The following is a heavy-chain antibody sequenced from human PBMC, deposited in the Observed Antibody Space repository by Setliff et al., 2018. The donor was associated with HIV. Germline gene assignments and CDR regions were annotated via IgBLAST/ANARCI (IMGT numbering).Heavy chain of an antibody. V-gene: IGHV4-59*12. D-gene: IGHD1-26*01. J-gene: IGHJ5*02. CDR2: IYYSGST. CDR3: ARDRGWELLNWFDP. Sequence: PSETLSLTSTVSGGSISSYYWSWIRQPPGKGLEWIGYIYYSGSTNYNPSLKSRVTISVDTSKNQFSLKLSSVTAADTAVYYCARDRGWELLNWFDPWGQGTLVTVSS. CDR1: GGSISSYY.